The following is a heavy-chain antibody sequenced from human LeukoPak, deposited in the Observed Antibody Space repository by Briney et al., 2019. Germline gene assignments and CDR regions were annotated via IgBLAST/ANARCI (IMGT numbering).Heavy chain of an antibody. D-gene: IGHD2-2*01. CDR1: GGTFSSYA. CDR2: IIPIFGTA. CDR3: ARKVVVPASYYMDV. J-gene: IGHJ6*03. V-gene: IGHV1-69*05. Sequence: RASVKVSCKASGGTFSSYAISWVRQAPGQGLEWMGGIIPIFGTANYAQKLQGRVTMTTDTSTSTAYMELRSLRSDDTAVYYCARKVVVPASYYMDVWGKGTTVTVSS.